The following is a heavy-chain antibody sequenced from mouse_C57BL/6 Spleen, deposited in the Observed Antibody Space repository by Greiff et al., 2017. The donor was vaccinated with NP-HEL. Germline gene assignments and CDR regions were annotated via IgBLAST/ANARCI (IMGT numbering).Heavy chain of an antibody. CDR3: ARQGIYYGYDGAY. D-gene: IGHD2-2*01. J-gene: IGHJ3*01. Sequence: QVQLQQPGAELVKPGASVKLSCKASGYTFTSYWMQWVKQRPGQGLEWIGEIDPSDSYTNYNQKFKGKATLTVDTSSSTAYMQLSSLTSEDSAVYYCARQGIYYGYDGAYWGQGTLVTVSA. CDR2: IDPSDSYT. CDR1: GYTFTSYW. V-gene: IGHV1-50*01.